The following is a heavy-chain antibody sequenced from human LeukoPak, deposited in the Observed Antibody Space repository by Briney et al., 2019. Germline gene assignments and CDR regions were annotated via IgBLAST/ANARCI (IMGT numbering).Heavy chain of an antibody. Sequence: PVKVSCKASGGTFSSYAISWVRQAPGQGLEWMGRIIPIFGTANYAQKFQGRVTITADKSTSTAYMELSSLRSEDTAVYYCARIARKLLPEDYWGQGTLVTVSS. D-gene: IGHD2-15*01. CDR2: IIPIFGTA. CDR1: GGTFSSYA. CDR3: ARIARKLLPEDY. V-gene: IGHV1-69*06. J-gene: IGHJ4*02.